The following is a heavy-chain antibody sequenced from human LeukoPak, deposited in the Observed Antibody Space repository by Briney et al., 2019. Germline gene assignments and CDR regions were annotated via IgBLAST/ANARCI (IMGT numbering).Heavy chain of an antibody. V-gene: IGHV3-20*04. Sequence: PGGSLRLSCAASGFTFSAYEMNWVRQAPGKGLEWVSGINWNGGSTGYADSVKGRFTISRDNAKNSLYLQMNSLRAEDTALYYCARVREYSSSSGGYYFDYWGQGTLVTVSS. CDR1: GFTFSAYE. D-gene: IGHD6-6*01. CDR2: INWNGGST. CDR3: ARVREYSSSSGGYYFDY. J-gene: IGHJ4*02.